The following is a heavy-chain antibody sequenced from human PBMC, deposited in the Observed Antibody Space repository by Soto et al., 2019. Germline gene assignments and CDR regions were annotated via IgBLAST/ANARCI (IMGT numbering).Heavy chain of an antibody. V-gene: IGHV3-21*01. CDR1: GFTFSSYS. D-gene: IGHD6-19*01. CDR3: ARDPRRGIAVAGTDYYGMDV. Sequence: EVQLVESGGGLVKPGGSLRLSCAASGFTFSSYSMNWVRQAPGKGLEWVSSISSSSSYIYYADSVKGRFTISRDNAKNSLYLQMNSLRAEDTAVYYCARDPRRGIAVAGTDYYGMDVWGQGTTVTVSS. CDR2: ISSSSSYI. J-gene: IGHJ6*02.